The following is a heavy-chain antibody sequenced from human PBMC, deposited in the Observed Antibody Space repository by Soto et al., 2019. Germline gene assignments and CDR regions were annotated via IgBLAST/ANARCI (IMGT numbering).Heavy chain of an antibody. CDR2: INHSGST. V-gene: IGHV4-34*01. CDR1: GGSFSGYY. Sequence: SETLSLTCAVYGGSFSGYYWSWIRQPPGKGLEWIGEINHSGSTNYNPSLKSRVTISVDTSKNQFSLKLSSVTAADTAVYYCARGAGGPYSSSRVWFDPWGQGTLVTVSS. CDR3: ARGAGGPYSSSRVWFDP. J-gene: IGHJ5*02. D-gene: IGHD6-13*01.